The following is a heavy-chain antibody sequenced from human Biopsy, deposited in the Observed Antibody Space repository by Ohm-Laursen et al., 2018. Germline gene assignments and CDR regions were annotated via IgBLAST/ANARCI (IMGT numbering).Heavy chain of an antibody. CDR2: INPSGGDT. D-gene: IGHD5-24*01. CDR1: GYTFTNYY. J-gene: IGHJ4*02. CDR3: ARTDDFNFDFDY. Sequence: ASVKVSCKTSGYTFTNYYMHWVRQAPGQGLEWMGIINPSGGDTTYAQNFQGRLIMTRDTSTSIVYMELSSLTSEDTAVYSCARTDDFNFDFDYWGQGTLVTVSS. V-gene: IGHV1-46*01.